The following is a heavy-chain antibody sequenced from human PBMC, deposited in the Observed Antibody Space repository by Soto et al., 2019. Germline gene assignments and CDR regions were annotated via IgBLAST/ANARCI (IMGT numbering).Heavy chain of an antibody. Sequence: SETLSLTCTFSGGSISSGDYYWSWIRQPPGKGLEWIGYIYYSGSTYYNPSLKSRVTISVDTSKNQFSLKLSSVTAADTAVYYCARQVVVAAKWFDPWGQGTLVTVSS. D-gene: IGHD2-15*01. J-gene: IGHJ5*02. CDR2: IYYSGST. V-gene: IGHV4-30-4*01. CDR3: ARQVVVAAKWFDP. CDR1: GGSISSGDYY.